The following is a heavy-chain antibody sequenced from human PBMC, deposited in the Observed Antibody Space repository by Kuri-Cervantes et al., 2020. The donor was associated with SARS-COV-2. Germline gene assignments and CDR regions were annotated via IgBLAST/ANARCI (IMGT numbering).Heavy chain of an antibody. V-gene: IGHV2-70*12. CDR2: IDWDDDK. J-gene: IGHJ4*02. CDR3: AHAAIWEYYFDY. CDR1: GFSLSTSGMR. D-gene: IGHD1-26*01. Sequence: SGPTLVKPTQTLTLTCTFSGFSLSTSGMRVSWIRQPPGEALEWLARIDWDDDKYCSTSLKTRLTISKATSKNQVVLTMTNMDPVDTATYYCAHAAIWEYYFDYWGQGTLVTVSS.